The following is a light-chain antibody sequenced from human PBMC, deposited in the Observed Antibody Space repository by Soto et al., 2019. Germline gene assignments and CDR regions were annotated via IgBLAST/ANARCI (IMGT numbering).Light chain of an antibody. V-gene: IGKV1-5*03. J-gene: IGKJ2*01. CDR1: QSISTW. Sequence: DIQMTQSPSTLSASVGDRVTITCRASQSISTWLAWYQQKPGKAPKLLIYKASSLESGVPSRFSGSGSGTEFTLTISSLQPDDFATYYCQQYKSYSSRTFGQGTKLEIK. CDR3: QQYKSYSSRT. CDR2: KAS.